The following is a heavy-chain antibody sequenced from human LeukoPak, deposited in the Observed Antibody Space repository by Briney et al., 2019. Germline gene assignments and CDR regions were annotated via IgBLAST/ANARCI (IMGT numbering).Heavy chain of an antibody. CDR1: GFTFSSYG. V-gene: IGHV3-30*02. J-gene: IGHJ4*02. D-gene: IGHD3-3*01. CDR3: ANLGNYDFWSGYPTFDY. Sequence: GGSLRLSCAASGFTFSSYGMHWFRQAPGKGLEWVAFIRYDGSNKYYADSVKGRFTISRDNSKNTLYLQMNSLRAEDTAVYYCANLGNYDFWSGYPTFDYWGQGTLVTVSS. CDR2: IRYDGSNK.